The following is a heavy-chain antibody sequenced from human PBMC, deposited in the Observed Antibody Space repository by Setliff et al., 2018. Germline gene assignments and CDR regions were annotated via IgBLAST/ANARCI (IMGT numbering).Heavy chain of an antibody. D-gene: IGHD3-22*01. J-gene: IGHJ4*02. V-gene: IGHV3-7*01. CDR1: GFTFNTYW. CDR3: AKDIAGGSSGYYFDY. Sequence: GGSLRLSCAGSGFTFNTYWMTWVRQAPGKGLEWVASITHDGSKTYILDSVKGRFTISRDNTKNSLYLQMNSLRGEDTAVYYCAKDIAGGSSGYYFDYWGQGTLVTVSS. CDR2: ITHDGSKT.